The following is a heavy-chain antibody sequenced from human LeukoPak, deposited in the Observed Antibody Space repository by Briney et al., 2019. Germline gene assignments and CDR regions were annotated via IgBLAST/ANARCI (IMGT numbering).Heavy chain of an antibody. CDR3: AKDISPRIAAGGMDNRFDP. CDR2: IEWNSGSI. D-gene: IGHD6-13*01. CDR1: GFTFDDYA. Sequence: PGGSLTLSCAASGFTFDDYAMHWLRQAPGKGLEWVSGIEWNSGSIGYADSEKGRFTIYRDNAKKSLYLQMNSLRPEDTALYYCAKDISPRIAAGGMDNRFDPWGQGTLVTVSS. J-gene: IGHJ5*02. V-gene: IGHV3-9*01.